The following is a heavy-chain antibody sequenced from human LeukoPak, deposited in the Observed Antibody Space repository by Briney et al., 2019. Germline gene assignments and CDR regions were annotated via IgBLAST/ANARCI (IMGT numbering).Heavy chain of an antibody. V-gene: IGHV3-74*03. D-gene: IGHD6-6*01. Sequence: GGSLRLSCAASGFTFRNHWMHWVRQTPGKGLVWVSRISSDGSSATYADSVKGRFTISRDNAKNTLYLQMNNLRAEDTAMYYCARDQRVTGRPDIDYWGQGTLVIVSS. CDR1: GFTFRNHW. CDR2: ISSDGSSA. CDR3: ARDQRVTGRPDIDY. J-gene: IGHJ4*02.